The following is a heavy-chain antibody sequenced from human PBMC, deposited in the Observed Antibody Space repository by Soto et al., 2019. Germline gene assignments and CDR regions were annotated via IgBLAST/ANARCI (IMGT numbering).Heavy chain of an antibody. J-gene: IGHJ4*02. CDR1: GFTFSSYA. CDR2: ISGSGGST. Sequence: GGSLRLSCAASGFTFSSYAMSWVRQAPGKGLEWVSAISGSGGSTYYADSVKGRFTISRDNSKNTLYLQMNSLRAEDTAVYYCAKEGPIMITFGGVQDYWGQGTLVTVSS. V-gene: IGHV3-23*01. CDR3: AKEGPIMITFGGVQDY. D-gene: IGHD3-16*01.